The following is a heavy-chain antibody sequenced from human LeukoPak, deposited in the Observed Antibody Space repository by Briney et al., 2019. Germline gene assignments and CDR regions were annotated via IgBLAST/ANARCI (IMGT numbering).Heavy chain of an antibody. V-gene: IGHV3-7*01. CDR3: ARGRFNYDSSGYSSFYH. D-gene: IGHD3-22*01. J-gene: IGHJ4*02. CDR2: IKEDGSEK. CDR1: GVTFSSFW. Sequence: GGSLRLSCAASGVTFSSFWMSWVRQAPGKGLEWVANIKEDGSEKYYVDSVRGRFTISRDNAKNSLYLQMNSLRAEDTAVYYCARGRFNYDSSGYSSFYHWGQGTLVTVSS.